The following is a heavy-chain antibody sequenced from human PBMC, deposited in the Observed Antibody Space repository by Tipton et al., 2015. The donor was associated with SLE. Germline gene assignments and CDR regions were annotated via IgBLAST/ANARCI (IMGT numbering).Heavy chain of an antibody. Sequence: TLSLTCTVSGGSISSGDYSWTWIRQHPGKGLEWIGHIYYSGSTNYNPSLKSRVTISVDTSKNQFSLKLSSVTAADTAVYYCASRKPALIWGQGTMVTVSS. V-gene: IGHV4-61*08. J-gene: IGHJ3*02. D-gene: IGHD2-2*01. CDR2: IYYSGST. CDR1: GGSISSGDYS. CDR3: ASRKPALI.